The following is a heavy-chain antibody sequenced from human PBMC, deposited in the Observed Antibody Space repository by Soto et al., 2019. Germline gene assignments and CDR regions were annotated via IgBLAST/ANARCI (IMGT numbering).Heavy chain of an antibody. Sequence: QVQLQESGPGLVKPSQTLSLTCTVSGGSISSGGYYWSWIRQHPGKGLEWIGYIYYSGSTYYNPSLXXRXTXXVETSKNQFSLKLSSVTAADTAVYYCARGTVVTRYWGQGTLVTVSS. V-gene: IGHV4-31*03. CDR1: GGSISSGGYY. J-gene: IGHJ4*02. D-gene: IGHD2-21*02. CDR3: ARGTVVTRY. CDR2: IYYSGST.